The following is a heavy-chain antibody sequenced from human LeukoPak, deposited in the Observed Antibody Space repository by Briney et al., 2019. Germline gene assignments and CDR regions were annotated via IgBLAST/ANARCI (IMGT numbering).Heavy chain of an antibody. J-gene: IGHJ4*02. V-gene: IGHV3-21*01. D-gene: IGHD3-10*01. CDR3: ARDRGTYYYGSGSYYNEGYFDY. CDR2: ISSSSSYI. Sequence: GGSLRLSCAASGFTFSTYWMSWVRQAPGKGLEWVSSISSSSSYIYYADSVKGRFTISRDNAKNSLYLQMNSLRAEDTAVYYCARDRGTYYYGSGSYYNEGYFDYWGQGTLVTVSS. CDR1: GFTFSTYW.